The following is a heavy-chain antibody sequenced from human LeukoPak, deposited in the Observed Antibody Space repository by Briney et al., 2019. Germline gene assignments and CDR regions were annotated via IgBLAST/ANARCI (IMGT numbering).Heavy chain of an antibody. V-gene: IGHV3-23*01. Sequence: GGSLRLSCAASGFTFSSYAMSWVRQAPGEGLEWVSAISGSGGSTYYADSVEGRFTISRDNSKNTLYLQMNSLRAEDTAVYYCAVGIAARPFDYWGQGTLVTVSS. D-gene: IGHD6-6*01. CDR1: GFTFSSYA. CDR3: AVGIAARPFDY. J-gene: IGHJ4*02. CDR2: ISGSGGST.